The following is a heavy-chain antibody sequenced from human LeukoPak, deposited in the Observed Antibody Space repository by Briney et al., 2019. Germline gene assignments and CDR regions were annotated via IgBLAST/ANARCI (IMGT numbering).Heavy chain of an antibody. Sequence: TPSGTLSLTCAVYGGSISSSNWWSWVRQPPGKGLEWIGEIYYSGRAKYNPSLKSRVSISVDKSKNQFSLELTSVTAADTADYYCARDRGYCDNGSCGDFDSWGQGIQVTVSS. D-gene: IGHD2-15*01. J-gene: IGHJ4*02. CDR3: ARDRGYCDNGSCGDFDS. CDR2: IYYSGRA. CDR1: GGSISSSNW. V-gene: IGHV4-4*02.